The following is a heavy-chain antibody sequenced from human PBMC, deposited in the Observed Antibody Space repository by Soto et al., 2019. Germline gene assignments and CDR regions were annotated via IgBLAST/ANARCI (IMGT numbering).Heavy chain of an antibody. D-gene: IGHD4-17*01. Sequence: EVQLVESGGGLVKPGGSLRLSCAASEFTLSSYTMVWVRHAPGKGLEWVSTINSRSTYIYYADSVKGRFTISRDNAKNSLYLQMNSLRAEDTAVYYCAREDYGGNLDYWGQGTLVPVSS. J-gene: IGHJ4*02. V-gene: IGHV3-21*01. CDR1: EFTLSSYT. CDR2: INSRSTYI. CDR3: AREDYGGNLDY.